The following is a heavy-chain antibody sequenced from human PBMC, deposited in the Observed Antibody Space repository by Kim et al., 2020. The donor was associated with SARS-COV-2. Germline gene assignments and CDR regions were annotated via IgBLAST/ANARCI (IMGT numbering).Heavy chain of an antibody. J-gene: IGHJ5*02. V-gene: IGHV4-39*01. Sequence: SENLSLTCTVSGGSISSSSYYWGWIRQPPGKGLEWIGSIYYSGSTYYNPSLKSRVTISVDTSKNQFSLKLSSVTAADTAVYYCARQMGSSITIFGVVTPGGWFDPWGQGTLVTVSS. CDR3: ARQMGSSITIFGVVTPGGWFDP. D-gene: IGHD3-3*01. CDR2: IYYSGST. CDR1: GGSISSSSYY.